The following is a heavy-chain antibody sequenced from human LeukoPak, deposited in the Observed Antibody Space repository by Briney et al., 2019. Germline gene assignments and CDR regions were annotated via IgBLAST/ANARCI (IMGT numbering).Heavy chain of an antibody. CDR3: ARTPYDSSGYYYFYFDY. CDR1: GGSISSYY. V-gene: IGHV4-59*01. CDR2: IYYSGST. D-gene: IGHD3-22*01. J-gene: IGHJ4*02. Sequence: SETLSLTCTVSGGSISSYYWSWIRQPPGKGLEWIGYIYYSGSTNYNPSLKSRVTISVDTSKNQFSLKLSSVTAADTAVYYCARTPYDSSGYYYFYFDYRGQGTLVTVSS.